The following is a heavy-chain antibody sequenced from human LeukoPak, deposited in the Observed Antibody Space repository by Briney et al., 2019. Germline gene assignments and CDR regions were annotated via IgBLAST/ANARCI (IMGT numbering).Heavy chain of an antibody. Sequence: SETLSLTCSVSGGSISSLYWSWIRQPPGKGLEWSGYIYYTGSTDYNPSLKSRVTMFVDMSKNQFSLRLSSVTAADTAVYYCARHRAYSSSSPFDYWGQGTLVTVSS. CDR3: ARHRAYSSSSPFDY. D-gene: IGHD6-6*01. J-gene: IGHJ4*02. V-gene: IGHV4-59*08. CDR1: GGSISSLY. CDR2: IYYTGST.